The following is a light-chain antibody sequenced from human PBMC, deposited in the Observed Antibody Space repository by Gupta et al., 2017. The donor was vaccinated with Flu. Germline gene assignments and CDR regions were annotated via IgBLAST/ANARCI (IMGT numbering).Light chain of an antibody. J-gene: IGKJ1*01. CDR1: QSVSSN. CDR3: QQHNNWPPWT. V-gene: IGKV3-15*01. Sequence: EIVMTQSPATLSVSPGERATLSCRASQSVSSNLVWYQQKPGQAPRLLIYGASTRATGITARFSGSGCGKEFPLTISSRQSEDFAVYYCQQHNNWPPWTFGQGTKVEIK. CDR2: GAS.